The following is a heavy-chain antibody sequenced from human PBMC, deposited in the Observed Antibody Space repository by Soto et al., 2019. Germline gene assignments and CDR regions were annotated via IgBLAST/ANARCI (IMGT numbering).Heavy chain of an antibody. CDR2: IYPGDSDT. Sequence: PGESLKISCKGSGYSFTSYWIGWVRQMPGKGLEWMGIIYPGDSDTRYSPSFQGQVTMTTDTSTSTAYMELRSLRSDDTAVYYCARAGYSSGWLYYWGQGTLVTVSS. V-gene: IGHV5-51*01. D-gene: IGHD6-19*01. J-gene: IGHJ4*02. CDR3: ARAGYSSGWLYY. CDR1: GYSFTSYW.